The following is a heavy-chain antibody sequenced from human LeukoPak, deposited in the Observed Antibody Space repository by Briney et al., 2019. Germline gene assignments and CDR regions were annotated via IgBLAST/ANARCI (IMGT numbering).Heavy chain of an antibody. V-gene: IGHV1-69*04. J-gene: IGHJ4*02. Sequence: SVKVSCKASGGTFSSYAISWVRQAPGQGLEWMGRIIPILGIANYAQKFQGRVTITADKSTSTAYMELSSLRSEDTAVYYCARDYGGKGGFDYWGQGTLVTVSS. CDR1: GGTFSSYA. D-gene: IGHD4-23*01. CDR2: IIPILGIA. CDR3: ARDYGGKGGFDY.